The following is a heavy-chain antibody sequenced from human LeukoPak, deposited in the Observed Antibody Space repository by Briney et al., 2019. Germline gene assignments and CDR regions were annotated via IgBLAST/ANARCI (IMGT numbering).Heavy chain of an antibody. CDR2: ISSSSSTI. CDR1: GFTFSSYS. D-gene: IGHD6-19*01. Sequence: GGSLRLSCAASGFTFSSYSMNWVRQAPGKGLEWVSYISSSSSTIYYADSVKGRFTISRDNAKNSLYLQMNSLKAEDTAVYYCARDDFPVYSSGSDYWGQGTLVTVSS. V-gene: IGHV3-48*04. J-gene: IGHJ4*02. CDR3: ARDDFPVYSSGSDY.